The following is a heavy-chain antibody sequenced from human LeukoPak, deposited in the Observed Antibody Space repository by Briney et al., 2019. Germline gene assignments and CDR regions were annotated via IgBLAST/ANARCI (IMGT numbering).Heavy chain of an antibody. V-gene: IGHV3-30*02. J-gene: IGHJ4*02. CDR1: GFSFSSYG. D-gene: IGHD4-17*01. CDR3: AKVLYGDPYFGS. Sequence: PGGSLRLSCAASGFSFSSYGMHWVRQAPGKGLEWVAFVRYDGINKYYAGYVKGRFTISRDNSKNTLYLQMNNLRAEDTAMYCCAKVLYGDPYFGSWGQGALVTVSP. CDR2: VRYDGINK.